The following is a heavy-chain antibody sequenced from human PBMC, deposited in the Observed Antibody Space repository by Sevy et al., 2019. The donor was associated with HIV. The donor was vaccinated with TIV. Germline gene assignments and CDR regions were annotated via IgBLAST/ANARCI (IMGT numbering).Heavy chain of an antibody. J-gene: IGHJ4*02. Sequence: GGSLRLSCAASGFTVSTNYMSWVRQAPGKGLEWVSAIYSGGSKYYGDSVKGRFTISRDNSKNKLYLQMNSLRVEDTAVYYCASSSPHSSGWYYFDYWGQGTLVTVSS. D-gene: IGHD6-19*01. CDR1: GFTVSTNY. V-gene: IGHV3-53*01. CDR2: IYSGGSK. CDR3: ASSSPHSSGWYYFDY.